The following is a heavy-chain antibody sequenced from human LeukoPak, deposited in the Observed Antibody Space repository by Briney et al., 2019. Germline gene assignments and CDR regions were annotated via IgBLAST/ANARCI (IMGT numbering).Heavy chain of an antibody. CDR2: IYTSGST. J-gene: IGHJ6*03. CDR1: GGSISSYY. CDR3: ARGYDSSGYYSLGYYYYMDV. V-gene: IGHV4-4*07. D-gene: IGHD3-22*01. Sequence: SETLSLTCTVSGGSISSYYWGWIRQPAGKGLEWIGRIYTSGSTNYNPSLKSRVTMSVDTSKNQFSLKLSSVTAADTAVYYCARGYDSSGYYSLGYYYYMDVWGKGTTVTVSS.